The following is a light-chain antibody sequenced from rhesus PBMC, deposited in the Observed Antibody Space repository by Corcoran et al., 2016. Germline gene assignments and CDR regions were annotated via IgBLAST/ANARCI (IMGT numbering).Light chain of an antibody. CDR3: LQYNSDPYS. CDR2: YAS. V-gene: IGKV1-43*02. J-gene: IGKJ2*01. CDR1: QGISSY. Sequence: DIQMTQSPSSLSASVGDRVTITFRASQGISSYLSWYQVKPGKTPKLLISYASTLQSGVPSRFSGSGSGIDFTLTISNLQPEEFATDYCLQYNSDPYSFGQGTKVEIK.